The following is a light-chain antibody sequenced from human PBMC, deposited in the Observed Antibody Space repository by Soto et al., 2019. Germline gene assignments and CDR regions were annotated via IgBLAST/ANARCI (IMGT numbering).Light chain of an antibody. Sequence: EIVLTQSPGTLSWSPGERATLSCRASQSVSSSYLAWYQQKPGQAPRLLIYGASSRATGIPDRFSGSGSGTDFTLTISRLEPEDFAVYYCQQYDRSPLTFGGGTKVEIK. V-gene: IGKV3-20*01. CDR3: QQYDRSPLT. CDR1: QSVSSSY. CDR2: GAS. J-gene: IGKJ4*01.